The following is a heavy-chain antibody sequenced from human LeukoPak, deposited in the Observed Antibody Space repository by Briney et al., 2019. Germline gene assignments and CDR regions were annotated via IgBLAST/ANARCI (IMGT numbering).Heavy chain of an antibody. V-gene: IGHV1-2*02. CDR3: ARVPNTKAFDY. Sequence: RASVKVSCKASGYTFTDYYIHWVRQAPGQGLEWMGWINPNTGGTNYAQKFQGRVTMTRDTSISTAYMELSRLRSDDTAVYYCARVPNTKAFDYWGQGTLVTVSS. D-gene: IGHD1-1*01. CDR2: INPNTGGT. J-gene: IGHJ4*02. CDR1: GYTFTDYY.